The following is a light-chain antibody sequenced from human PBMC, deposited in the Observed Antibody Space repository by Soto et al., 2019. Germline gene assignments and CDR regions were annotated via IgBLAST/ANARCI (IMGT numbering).Light chain of an antibody. CDR1: QSVSSSY. Sequence: EIVFKHTPGTLSAAPYYTATLSSMSSQSVSSSYLAWYQQKPGQAPRLLIYGASSRATGIPDRFSGSGSGTDFTLTISRLEPEDFAVYYCQQDGRSTPRLGQGTKVEI. CDR2: GAS. J-gene: IGKJ1*01. V-gene: IGKV3-20*01. CDR3: QQDGRSTPR.